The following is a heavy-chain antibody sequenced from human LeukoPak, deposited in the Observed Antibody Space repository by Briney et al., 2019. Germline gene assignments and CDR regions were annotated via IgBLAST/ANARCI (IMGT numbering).Heavy chain of an antibody. J-gene: IGHJ3*02. Sequence: PGGSLRLYCAASGFTFSSYEMNWVRQAPGKGLEWVSYISSSGSTIYYADSVKGRFTISRDNAKNSLYLQMNSLRAEDTAVYYCAREIKSFGYYDSSGYYRGSAFDIWGQGTMVTVSS. CDR1: GFTFSSYE. CDR3: AREIKSFGYYDSSGYYRGSAFDI. V-gene: IGHV3-48*03. D-gene: IGHD3-22*01. CDR2: ISSSGSTI.